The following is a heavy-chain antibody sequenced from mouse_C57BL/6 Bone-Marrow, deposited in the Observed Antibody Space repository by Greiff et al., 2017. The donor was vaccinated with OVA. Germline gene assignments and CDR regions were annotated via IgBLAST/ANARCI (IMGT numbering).Heavy chain of an antibody. Sequence: VQLQESGAELVKPGASVKLSCKASGYTFTEYTIHWVKQRSGQGLEWIGWFYPGSGSIKNNEKFKDKATLTADKSSSTVYMELSRLTSEDSAVYFCARHHYYYGSSYSWFAYWGQGTLVTVSA. D-gene: IGHD1-1*01. CDR2: FYPGSGSI. V-gene: IGHV1-62-2*01. CDR3: ARHHYYYGSSYSWFAY. J-gene: IGHJ3*01. CDR1: GYTFTEYT.